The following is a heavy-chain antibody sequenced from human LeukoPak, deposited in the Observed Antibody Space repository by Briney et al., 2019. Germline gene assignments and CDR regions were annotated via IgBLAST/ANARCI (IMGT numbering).Heavy chain of an antibody. V-gene: IGHV1-69*06. D-gene: IGHD5-12*01. Sequence: EASVKVSCKASGGTFSSYAISWVRQAPGQGLEWMGGIIPIFGTANYAQKFQGRVTITADKSTSTAYMELSSLRSEDTAVYYCARERGTGEWLRFSAFDYWGQGTLVTVSS. CDR3: ARERGTGEWLRFSAFDY. CDR2: IIPIFGTA. CDR1: GGTFSSYA. J-gene: IGHJ4*02.